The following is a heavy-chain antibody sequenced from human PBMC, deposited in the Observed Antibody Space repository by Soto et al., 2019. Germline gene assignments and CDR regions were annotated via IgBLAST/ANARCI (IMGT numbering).Heavy chain of an antibody. CDR2: IIPIFGTT. V-gene: IGHV1-69*01. D-gene: IGHD6-19*01. CDR3: ARYASSGNNSVWYTFDP. Sequence: SGGTFSSYTINWVRQAPGQGLEWMGGIIPIFGTTNYAKKFQGRVTITADESTSTAYMELSSLRSEDTAVYYCARYASSGNNSVWYTFDPWGQGTLVTV. J-gene: IGHJ5*02. CDR1: GGTFSSYT.